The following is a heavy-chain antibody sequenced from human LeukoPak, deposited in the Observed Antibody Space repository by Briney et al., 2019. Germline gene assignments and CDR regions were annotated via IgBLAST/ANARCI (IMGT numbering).Heavy chain of an antibody. Sequence: GGSLRLSCAASGFTFSSYAMHWVRQAPGRGREWVAVISYDGSNKYYADSVEGRFTISRDNSKTTLYLQMNSLRAEDTAVYYCARDGANYYGSGSYHDYWGQGTLVTVSS. D-gene: IGHD3-10*01. CDR2: ISYDGSNK. V-gene: IGHV3-30*04. J-gene: IGHJ4*02. CDR3: ARDGANYYGSGSYHDY. CDR1: GFTFSSYA.